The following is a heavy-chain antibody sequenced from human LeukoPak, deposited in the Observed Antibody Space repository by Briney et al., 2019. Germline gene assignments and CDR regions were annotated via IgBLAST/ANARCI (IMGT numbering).Heavy chain of an antibody. D-gene: IGHD5-18*01. Sequence: SETLSLTCAVSGGSISSATYTWNWLRQPPGKGLEWIGYISHSGKTNYNPSLKSRVTMAVDRSQSQFSLRLTSVTAADTAVYYCARGYIYGPPFDYWGQGTLATVSS. CDR1: GGSISSATYT. CDR2: ISHSGKT. CDR3: ARGYIYGPPFDY. V-gene: IGHV4-30-2*01. J-gene: IGHJ4*02.